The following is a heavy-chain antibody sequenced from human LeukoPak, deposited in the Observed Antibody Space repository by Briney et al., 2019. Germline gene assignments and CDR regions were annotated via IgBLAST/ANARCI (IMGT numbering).Heavy chain of an antibody. Sequence: PGGSLRLSCAATGFTFSGSGMHWVRQASGKGLEWVGHIRSKANSYATAYAASVKGRFTISRDDSKNTAYLQMNSLKTEDAAVYYRTSVSRSSGFDYWAREPWSPSPQ. CDR1: GFTFSGSG. J-gene: IGHJ4*02. D-gene: IGHD6-6*01. CDR3: TSVSRSSGFDY. CDR2: IRSKANSYAT. V-gene: IGHV3-73*01.